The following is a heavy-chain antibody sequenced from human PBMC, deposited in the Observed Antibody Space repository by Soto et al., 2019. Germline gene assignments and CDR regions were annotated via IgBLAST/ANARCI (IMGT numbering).Heavy chain of an antibody. Sequence: QVQLVQSGAEVKKPGSSVKVSCKASGGTFSSYTISWVRQAPGQGLEWMGRIIPILGIANYAQKFQGRVTITADKSTSKAYMELSSLRSEDTAVYYCASHVSSNYDWYFDLWGRGTLVTVSS. CDR1: GGTFSSYT. D-gene: IGHD4-4*01. CDR2: IIPILGIA. J-gene: IGHJ2*01. V-gene: IGHV1-69*02. CDR3: ASHVSSNYDWYFDL.